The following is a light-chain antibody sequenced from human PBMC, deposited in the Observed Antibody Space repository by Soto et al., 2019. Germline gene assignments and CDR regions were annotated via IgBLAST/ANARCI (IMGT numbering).Light chain of an antibody. CDR1: QSVSSY. CDR3: QQRSSLPLT. J-gene: IGKJ4*01. Sequence: EIVLTQSPATLSLSPGERATLSCRASQSVSSYLAWYQQKPGQAPRLLIYDASNRATGIPARFSGSGSGTDFPLTISSLEPEDFAHYYCQQRSSLPLTFGGGTKVEIK. V-gene: IGKV3-11*01. CDR2: DAS.